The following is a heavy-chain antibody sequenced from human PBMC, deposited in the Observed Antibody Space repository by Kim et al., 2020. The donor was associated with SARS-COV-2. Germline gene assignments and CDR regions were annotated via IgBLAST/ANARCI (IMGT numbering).Heavy chain of an antibody. D-gene: IGHD3-22*01. V-gene: IGHV3-30*04. CDR3: ARDSDSSGYSIPPGYGTYYYGMDV. CDR1: GFTFSSYA. Sequence: GGSLRLSCAASGFTFSSYAMHWVRQAPGKGLEWVAVISYDGSNKYYADSVKGRFTISRDNSKNTLYLQMNSLRAEDTAVYYCARDSDSSGYSIPPGYGTYYYGMDVWGQGTTVTVSS. CDR2: ISYDGSNK. J-gene: IGHJ6*02.